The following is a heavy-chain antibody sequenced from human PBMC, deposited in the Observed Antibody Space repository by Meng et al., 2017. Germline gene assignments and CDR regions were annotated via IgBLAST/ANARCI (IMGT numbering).Heavy chain of an antibody. CDR2: ISYDGSNK. Sequence: GESLKISCAASGFTFSSYAMHWVRQAPGKGLEWVAVISYDGSNKYYADSVKGRFTISRDNSKNTLYLQMNSLRAEDTAVYYCARVQEIVGATLADYWGQGTLVTVSS. J-gene: IGHJ4*02. CDR1: GFTFSSYA. D-gene: IGHD1-26*01. CDR3: ARVQEIVGATLADY. V-gene: IGHV3-30*04.